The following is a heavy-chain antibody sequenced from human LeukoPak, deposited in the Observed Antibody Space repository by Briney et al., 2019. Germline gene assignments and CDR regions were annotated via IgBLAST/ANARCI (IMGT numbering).Heavy chain of an antibody. J-gene: IGHJ4*02. CDR3: VCYGCHPNIDY. CDR2: MNPNSGNT. D-gene: IGHD2-15*01. V-gene: IGHV1-8*01. CDR1: GYTFTSYD. Sequence: ASVKVCCKASGYTFTSYDIHWVRQATGQGLEWMGWMNPNSGNTGYAQKFQGRVTMTRNTSISTAYMELSSLRSEDTAVYYCVCYGCHPNIDYWGQGTLVTVSS.